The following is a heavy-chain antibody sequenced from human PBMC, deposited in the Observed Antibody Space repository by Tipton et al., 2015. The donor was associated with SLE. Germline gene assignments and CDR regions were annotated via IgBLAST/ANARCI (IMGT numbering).Heavy chain of an antibody. V-gene: IGHV1-69*05. Sequence: QSGPEVKKPGSSVKVSCKASGGTFSSYAISWVRQAPGQGLEWMGGIVPIFGTSNHAQKFQGKVTITTDESTSTAYMELSSLRSEDAAVSCCASGGGSIFDVWGQGTMVTVSS. CDR2: IVPIFGTS. CDR1: GGTFSSYA. CDR3: ASGGGSIFDV. D-gene: IGHD3-16*01. J-gene: IGHJ3*01.